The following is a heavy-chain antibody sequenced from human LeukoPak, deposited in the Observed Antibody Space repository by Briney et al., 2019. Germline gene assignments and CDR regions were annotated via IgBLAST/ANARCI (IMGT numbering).Heavy chain of an antibody. V-gene: IGHV4-34*01. D-gene: IGHD4-11*01. J-gene: IGHJ6*02. CDR2: INHSGST. CDR3: ARDTVTTGYYYYGMDV. Sequence: PSETLSLTCAVYGGSFSGYYWSWIRQPPGKGLEWIGEINHSGSTNYNPSLKGRVTISVDASKNQFSLKLSSVTAADTAVYYCARDTVTTGYYYYGMDVWGQGTTVTVSS. CDR1: GGSFSGYY.